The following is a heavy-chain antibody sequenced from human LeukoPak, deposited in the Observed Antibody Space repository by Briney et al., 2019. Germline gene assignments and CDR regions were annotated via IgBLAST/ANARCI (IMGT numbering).Heavy chain of an antibody. D-gene: IGHD3-22*01. Sequence: PGGSLRLSCAASGFTFSSYSMNWVRQAPGKGLEWVSSISSSSSYIYYADSVKGRFTISRDNAKNSLYLQMNSLRAEDTAVYYCARDQDYNDSSGYAVMYFDYWGQGTLVTVSS. CDR1: GFTFSSYS. CDR2: ISSSSSYI. V-gene: IGHV3-21*01. CDR3: ARDQDYNDSSGYAVMYFDY. J-gene: IGHJ4*02.